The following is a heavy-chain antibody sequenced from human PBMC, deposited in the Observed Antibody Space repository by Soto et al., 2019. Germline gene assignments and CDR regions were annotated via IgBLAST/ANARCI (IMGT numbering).Heavy chain of an antibody. J-gene: IGHJ4*02. CDR2: IILPFGTP. D-gene: IGHD4-17*01. CDR1: GGTFSNYA. CDR3: ARGPAYAGYFDY. Sequence: QVRLVQSGAEVKKPGSSVKVSCKASGGTFSNYAISWVRQAPGQGLEWMGGIILPFGTPNYAQKFQGRVTITADESMTTAYMELRGMRSEDTAVYYCARGPAYAGYFDYWGRGTLVTVSS. V-gene: IGHV1-69*12.